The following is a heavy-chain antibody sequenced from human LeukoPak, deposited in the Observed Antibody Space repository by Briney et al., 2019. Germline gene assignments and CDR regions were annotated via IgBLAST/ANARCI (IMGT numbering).Heavy chain of an antibody. D-gene: IGHD6-13*01. CDR3: ARGIAAAGTGY. V-gene: IGHV4-61*05. CDR1: GGSIGSSSYY. Sequence: PSETLSLTCTVSGGSIGSSSYYWGWIRQPPGKGLEWIGYIYYSGGGNYNPSLKSRVTISVDTSKNQFSLKVSSVTAADTAVYYCARGIAAAGTGYWGQGTLVTVSS. J-gene: IGHJ4*02. CDR2: IYYSGGG.